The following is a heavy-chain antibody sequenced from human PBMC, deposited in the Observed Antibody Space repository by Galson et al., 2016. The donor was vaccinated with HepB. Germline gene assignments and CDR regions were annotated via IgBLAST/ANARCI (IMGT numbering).Heavy chain of an antibody. V-gene: IGHV1-3*04. J-gene: IGHJ3*02. CDR1: GYTFIDYA. CDR3: ARVGGILGHRYDSFDI. Sequence: SVKVSCKASGYTFIDYAIHWVRLAPGQGLEWMGWINTDNDNTKYSQKFQGRVTFTRDTSASTASLERSRLTAEDTAVYYCARVGGILGHRYDSFDIWGQGTLVTVS. D-gene: IGHD3-22*01. CDR2: INTDNDNT.